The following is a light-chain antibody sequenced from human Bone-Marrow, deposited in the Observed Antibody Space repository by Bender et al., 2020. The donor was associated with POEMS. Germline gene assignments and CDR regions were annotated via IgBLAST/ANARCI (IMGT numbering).Light chain of an antibody. CDR3: QVWDSYSDVV. Sequence: SYVLTQPPSVSVAPGKTANITCGGHDLQTKSVHWYQQRPGQAPILVVYDDTDRPSGIPERFSGSNSGNTASLTISRVEAGDEADYYCQVWDSYSDVVFGGGTKLTVL. CDR1: DLQTKS. CDR2: DDT. J-gene: IGLJ2*01. V-gene: IGLV3-21*03.